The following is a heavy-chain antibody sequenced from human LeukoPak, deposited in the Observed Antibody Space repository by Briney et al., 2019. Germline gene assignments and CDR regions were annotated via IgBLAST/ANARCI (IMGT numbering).Heavy chain of an antibody. D-gene: IGHD3-10*01. V-gene: IGHV4-31*03. CDR3: AREINFGSGTLDY. CDR1: GGSISLGAHY. CDR2: IYYNGNT. Sequence: SQTLSLPCTVSGGSISLGAHYGSWIRQHPGKGLEWIGYIYYNGNTYYNPSLKSRVTISIDTSKNHFSRKLNSVTAADTAVYYCAREINFGSGTLDYWGQGTLVTVSS. J-gene: IGHJ4*02.